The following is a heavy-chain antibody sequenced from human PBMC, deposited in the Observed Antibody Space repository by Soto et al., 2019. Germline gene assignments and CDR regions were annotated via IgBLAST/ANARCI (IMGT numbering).Heavy chain of an antibody. CDR2: SAPEEGEP. Sequence: ASVKVSCKASGGTFSSYAISWVRQAPGQGLEWMGRSAPEEGEPIYPQKFQGRVSMTEDPSTDTAYMELTSLRFEDTAVYFCAADRKRVGTIGAFDFCGQGTQVTVSS. J-gene: IGHJ4*02. V-gene: IGHV1-24*01. D-gene: IGHD1-26*01. CDR3: AADRKRVGTIGAFDF. CDR1: GGTFSSYA.